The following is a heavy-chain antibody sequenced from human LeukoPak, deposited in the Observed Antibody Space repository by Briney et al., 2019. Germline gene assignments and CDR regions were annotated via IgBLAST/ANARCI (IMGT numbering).Heavy chain of an antibody. CDR1: GYTFTSYG. D-gene: IGHD6-19*01. Sequence: GASVKVSCKASGYTFTSYGISWVRQAPGQGLEWMGWISAYNGSTNYAQKLQGRVTMTTDTSTSTAYMELRSLRSDDTAVYYCARDLVRGSSGWYSFYYYYMDVWGKGTTVTVSS. J-gene: IGHJ6*03. CDR3: ARDLVRGSSGWYSFYYYYMDV. V-gene: IGHV1-18*01. CDR2: ISAYNGST.